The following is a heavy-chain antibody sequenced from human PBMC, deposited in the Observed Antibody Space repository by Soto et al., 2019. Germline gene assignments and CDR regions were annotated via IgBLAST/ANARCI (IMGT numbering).Heavy chain of an antibody. CDR1: GFTFSNAW. D-gene: IGHD4-17*01. CDR2: IKSKTDGGTT. J-gene: IGHJ6*02. CDR3: TTVSDYGDPFGEDYYGMDV. Sequence: PGGSLRLSCAASGFTFSNAWMSWVRQAPGKGLEWVGRIKSKTDGGTTDYAAPVKGRFTISRDDSKNTLYLQMNSLKTEDTAVYYCTTVSDYGDPFGEDYYGMDVWGQGTTVTVSS. V-gene: IGHV3-15*01.